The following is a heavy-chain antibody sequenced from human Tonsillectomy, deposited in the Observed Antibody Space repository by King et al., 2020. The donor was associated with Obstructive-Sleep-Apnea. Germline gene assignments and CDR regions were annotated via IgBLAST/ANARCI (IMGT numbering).Heavy chain of an antibody. V-gene: IGHV4-38-2*02. CDR2: IHHSGST. Sequence: QLQESGPGLLKPSETLSLTCTVSGYSISGGYYWGWSRQPPGKGLEWIGSIHHSGSTNYKPSLKSRVTISIDTSKNQFSLRLSSVTAADTAVYYCARDRDVYYYDTSGAKYGMDVWGQGTTVTVSS. CDR3: ARDRDVYYYDTSGAKYGMDV. D-gene: IGHD3-22*01. J-gene: IGHJ6*02. CDR1: GYSISGGYY.